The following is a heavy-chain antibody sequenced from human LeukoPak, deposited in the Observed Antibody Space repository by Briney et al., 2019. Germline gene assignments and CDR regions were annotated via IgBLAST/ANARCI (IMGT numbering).Heavy chain of an antibody. D-gene: IGHD3-22*01. J-gene: IGHJ4*02. CDR1: GGSASSGSYY. CDR2: IYYSGST. Sequence: SETLSLTCTVSGGSASSGSYYWSWIRQPPGKGLEWIGYIYYSGSTNYNPSLKSRVTISVGTSKNQFSLKLSSVTAADTAVYYCARAGYYDSSGYYYLLLFDYWGQGTLVTVSS. V-gene: IGHV4-61*01. CDR3: ARAGYYDSSGYYYLLLFDY.